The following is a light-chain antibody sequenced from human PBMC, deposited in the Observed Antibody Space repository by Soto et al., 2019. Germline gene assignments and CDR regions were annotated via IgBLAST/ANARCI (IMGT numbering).Light chain of an antibody. CDR1: QGISTY. V-gene: IGKV1-39*01. J-gene: IGKJ1*01. CDR3: QQSYSKKWK. CDR2: AAS. Sequence: DIQLTQSPAYLSESAGDRVTITCRASQGISTYLNWYQQKPGQAPKLLIYAASSLQSGVPSRFSGSGSATDFTLTISSLQPEDFATYSCQQSYSKKWKLGKGKKV.